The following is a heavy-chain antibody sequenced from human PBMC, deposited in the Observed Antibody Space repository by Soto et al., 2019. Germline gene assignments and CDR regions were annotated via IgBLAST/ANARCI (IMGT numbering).Heavy chain of an antibody. CDR2: IYWDDDK. D-gene: IGHD2-21*02. CDR3: INSRCGGDCLPSYSSHYYSGMDV. V-gene: IGHV2-5*02. J-gene: IGHJ6*02. CDR1: GFSLSTGGLG. Sequence: QITLKESGPTLLKPTETLTLTCTFSGFSLSTGGLGVGWVRQPPGKALEWLALIYWDDDKRDSPSLKSRLSISRDPANHQVVLTMTDLHPMDTATYYCINSRCGGDCLPSYSSHYYSGMDVWGQGTTVTVSS.